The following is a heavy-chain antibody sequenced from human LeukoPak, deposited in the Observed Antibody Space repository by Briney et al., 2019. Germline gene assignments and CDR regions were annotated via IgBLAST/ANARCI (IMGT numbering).Heavy chain of an antibody. CDR1: GGSFSGYY. V-gene: IGHV4-34*01. CDR2: INHSGST. Sequence: PSETLSLTCAVYGGSFSGYYWSWIRQPPGKGLEWTGEINHSGSTNYNPSLKSRVTISVDTSKNQFSLKLSSVTAADTAVYYCARGRAAASSTQSTPGQWNHFDYWVQGALATVSS. CDR3: ARGRAAASSTQSTPGQWNHFDY. D-gene: IGHD6-13*01. J-gene: IGHJ4*02.